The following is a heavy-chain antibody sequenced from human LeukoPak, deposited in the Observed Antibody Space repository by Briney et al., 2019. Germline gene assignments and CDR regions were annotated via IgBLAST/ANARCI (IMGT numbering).Heavy chain of an antibody. CDR2: IYPADSHP. CDR3: ARMIGLGEVSPYFDY. V-gene: IGHV5-51*01. CDR1: GFTFSSYA. Sequence: PGGSLRLSCAASGFTFSSYAMSWVRQAPGKGLEWMGIIYPADSHPRYSPSFQGQVSISVDKSISTAYLQWSSLKASDTAMYYCARMIGLGEVSPYFDYWGQGSLVTVSS. J-gene: IGHJ4*02. D-gene: IGHD3-16*02.